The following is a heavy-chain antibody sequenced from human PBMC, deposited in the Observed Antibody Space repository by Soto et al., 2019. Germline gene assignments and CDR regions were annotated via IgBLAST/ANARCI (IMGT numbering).Heavy chain of an antibody. CDR2: MNPNTGNT. CDR1: GYTFTSYD. V-gene: IGHV1-8*01. CDR3: ARESSYGLVY. Sequence: QVQLVQSGAEVKKPGASVKGSCKASGYTFTSYDINWVRQATGQVLEWMGWMNPNTGNTAYAQKFQGRVTMTRNTSISTAYLELSSRSSEDTAFYYCARESSYGLVYWGQGTLVTVSS. J-gene: IGHJ4*02. D-gene: IGHD5-18*01.